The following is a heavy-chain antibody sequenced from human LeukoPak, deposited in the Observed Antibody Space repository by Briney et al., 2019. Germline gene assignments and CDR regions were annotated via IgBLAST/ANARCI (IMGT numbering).Heavy chain of an antibody. CDR3: ARGGDYDSSGYDAFDI. V-gene: IGHV3-7*01. CDR2: IKQDGSET. D-gene: IGHD3-22*01. J-gene: IGHJ3*02. Sequence: PGGSLRLSCAASGFTFSSYWMTWVRQAPGKGLEWVANIKQDGSETYYVDSVKGRFTISRDNTKNSLYLQMNSLRAEDTAVYYCARGGDYDSSGYDAFDIWGQGTMVTVSS. CDR1: GFTFSSYW.